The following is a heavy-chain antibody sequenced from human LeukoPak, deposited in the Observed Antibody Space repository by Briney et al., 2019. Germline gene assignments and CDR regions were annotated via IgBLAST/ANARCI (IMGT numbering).Heavy chain of an antibody. V-gene: IGHV1-18*01. J-gene: IGHJ4*02. D-gene: IGHD6-19*01. Sequence: ASVKVSCKASGYTFTSYGISWVRQAPGQGLEWMGWISAYNGNTNYAQKLQGRVTMTTDTSTSTAYMELRSLRSDDTAVYYCARDRQWLVQWLDDYWGQGTLVTVSS. CDR1: GYTFTSYG. CDR2: ISAYNGNT. CDR3: ARDRQWLVQWLDDY.